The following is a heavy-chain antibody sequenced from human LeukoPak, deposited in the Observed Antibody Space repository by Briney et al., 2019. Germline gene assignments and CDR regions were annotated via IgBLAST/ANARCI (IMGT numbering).Heavy chain of an antibody. V-gene: IGHV3-9*03. D-gene: IGHD6-19*01. J-gene: IGHJ4*02. CDR3: APAVAGYYDY. Sequence: GRSLRLSCAASGFTFDDYAMYWVRQAPGKGLEWVSGISWNSGSIGYADSVKGRFTISRENAKNSLYLQMNSLRAEDMALYYCAPAVAGYYDYWGQGTLVTVS. CDR2: ISWNSGSI. CDR1: GFTFDDYA.